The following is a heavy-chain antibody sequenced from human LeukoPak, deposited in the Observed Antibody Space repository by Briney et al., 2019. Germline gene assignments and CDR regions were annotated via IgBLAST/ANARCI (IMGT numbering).Heavy chain of an antibody. D-gene: IGHD6-13*01. V-gene: IGHV3-48*03. Sequence: GGSLSLLCAASGFIFSNYEVNWARHARGEGREWISHIRKFGHIIHYADSVEGRFTISRDNAKNSLYLQMDSLRAEDKAAYYCAKDATAVVGTVYMDVWGKGTTVTISS. CDR2: IRKFGHII. CDR1: GFIFSNYE. J-gene: IGHJ6*03. CDR3: AKDATAVVGTVYMDV.